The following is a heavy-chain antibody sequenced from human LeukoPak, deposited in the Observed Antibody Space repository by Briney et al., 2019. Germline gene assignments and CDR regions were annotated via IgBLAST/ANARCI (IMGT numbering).Heavy chain of an antibody. V-gene: IGHV4-59*01. J-gene: IGHJ6*02. CDR2: IYDSGST. CDR1: GGSISGYF. CDR3: ARVGGTNYYYYGMDV. Sequence: SETLSLTCTVSGGSISGYFWSWIRQPPGKGLEWIGYIYDSGSTNYNPSLKSRVTISVDTSRNQFSLKLSSVTAADMAVYYCARVGGTNYYYYGMDVWGQGTTVTVSS. D-gene: IGHD3-10*01.